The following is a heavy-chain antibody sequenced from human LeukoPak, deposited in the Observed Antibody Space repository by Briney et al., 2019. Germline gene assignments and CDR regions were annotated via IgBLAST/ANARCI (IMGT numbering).Heavy chain of an antibody. CDR3: ARELGYCSSTSCYAHWFDP. D-gene: IGHD2-2*01. Sequence: SETLFLTCTVSGGSISSYYWSWIRQPPGKGLEWIGYIYYSGSTNYNPSLKSRVTISVDTSKNQFSLKLSSVTAADTAVYYCARELGYCSSTSCYAHWFDPWGQGTLVTVSS. V-gene: IGHV4-59*01. J-gene: IGHJ5*02. CDR1: GGSISSYY. CDR2: IYYSGST.